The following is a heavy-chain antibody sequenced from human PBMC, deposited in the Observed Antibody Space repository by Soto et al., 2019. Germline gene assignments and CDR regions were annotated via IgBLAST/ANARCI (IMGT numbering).Heavy chain of an antibody. CDR1: GFTFSSYG. Sequence: GSLRLSCAASGFTFSSYGMHWVRQAPGKGLEWVAVIWYDGSNKYYADSVKGRFTISRDNSKNTLYLQMNSLRAEDTAVYYCARGNPHLLDAFAIWGQGTMVTVSS. CDR2: IWYDGSNK. V-gene: IGHV3-33*01. D-gene: IGHD2-2*01. J-gene: IGHJ3*02. CDR3: ARGNPHLLDAFAI.